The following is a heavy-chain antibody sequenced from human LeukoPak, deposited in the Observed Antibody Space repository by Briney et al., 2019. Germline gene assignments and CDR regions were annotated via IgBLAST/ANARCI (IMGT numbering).Heavy chain of an antibody. J-gene: IGHJ4*02. CDR1: GFTFSNHG. CDR3: AKDDAWLRYGE. Sequence: QPGGSLRLSCATSGFTFSNHGMNWVRQAPGKGLEWVSGISPSGDIKYYADSVKGRFTISRDNSKNTVYLEVISLTDEDTAVYYCAKDDAWLRYGEWSQGTLVTVSS. CDR2: ISPSGDIK. D-gene: IGHD3-10*01. V-gene: IGHV3-23*01.